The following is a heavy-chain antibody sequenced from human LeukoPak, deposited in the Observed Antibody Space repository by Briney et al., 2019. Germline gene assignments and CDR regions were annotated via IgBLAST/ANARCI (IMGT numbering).Heavy chain of an antibody. CDR3: ARGGGGSGSYYDY. D-gene: IGHD1-26*01. CDR1: GGTFSSYA. Sequence: ASVKVSCKASGGTFSSYAISWVRQVPGQGLEWMGRINPKSGGTNHAQKFQGRVTMTRDTSISTAYMELSSLRSDDTAVYYCARGGGGSGSYYDYWGQGTLVTVSS. CDR2: INPKSGGT. J-gene: IGHJ4*02. V-gene: IGHV1-2*06.